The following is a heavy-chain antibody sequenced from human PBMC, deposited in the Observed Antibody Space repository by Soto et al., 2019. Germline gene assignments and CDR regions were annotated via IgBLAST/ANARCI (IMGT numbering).Heavy chain of an antibody. V-gene: IGHV3-74*01. CDR1: GFTFSSYW. J-gene: IGHJ3*02. CDR2: INSDGSST. D-gene: IGHD3-10*01. CDR3: ARINQDYYGSGSYYNVLSAFDI. Sequence: GGSLRLSCAASGFTFSSYWMHWVRQAPGKGLVWVSRINSDGSSTSYADSVKGRFTISRDNAKNTLYLQMNSLRAEDTDVYYCARINQDYYGSGSYYNVLSAFDIWGQGTMVTVSS.